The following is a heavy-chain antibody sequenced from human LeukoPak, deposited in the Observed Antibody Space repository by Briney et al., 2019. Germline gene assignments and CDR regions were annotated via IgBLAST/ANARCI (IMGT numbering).Heavy chain of an antibody. CDR2: IIPIFGTA. CDR1: GGTFSSYA. CDR3: AVTPSLSWTIFDY. V-gene: IGHV1-69*05. J-gene: IGHJ4*02. D-gene: IGHD1-1*01. Sequence: GASVKVSCKASGGTFSSYAISWVRQAPGQGLEWMGGIIPIFGTANYAQKFQGRVTITTDESTSTAYMELSSLRSEDTAVYYCAVTPSLSWTIFDYWGQGTLVTVSS.